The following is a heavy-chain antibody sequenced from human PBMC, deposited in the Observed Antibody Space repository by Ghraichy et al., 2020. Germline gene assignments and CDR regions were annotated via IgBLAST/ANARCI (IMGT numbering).Heavy chain of an antibody. CDR1: GFTFSNYW. CDR3: ASSTDYYDSSGYN. J-gene: IGHJ4*02. CDR2: INSDGRST. V-gene: IGHV3-74*01. D-gene: IGHD3-22*01. Sequence: GESLNISCAASGFTFSNYWMHWVRQAPGKGLVWVSRINSDGRSTSYADSVKGRFTISRDNAKNTLYLQMNSLRAEDTAVYYCASSTDYYDSSGYNWGQGTLVTVSS.